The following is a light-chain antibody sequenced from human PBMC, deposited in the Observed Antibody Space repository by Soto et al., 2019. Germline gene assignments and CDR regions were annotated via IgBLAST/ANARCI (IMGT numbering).Light chain of an antibody. CDR2: EVT. J-gene: IGLJ1*01. CDR3: SSYTTSSTYV. Sequence: QSVLTQPASVSGSPGQSITVSCAGTSTDIGDNTFVSWYQQRPGKAPKLLIFEVTGRPSGVSNRFSGSKSGNTASLTISGLQAEDEADYYCSSYTTSSTYVFGTGTKLTVL. V-gene: IGLV2-14*01. CDR1: STDIGDNTF.